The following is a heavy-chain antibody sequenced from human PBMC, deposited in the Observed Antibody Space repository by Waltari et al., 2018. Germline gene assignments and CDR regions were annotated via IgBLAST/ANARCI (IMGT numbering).Heavy chain of an antibody. CDR3: ARGTLLYDSSGYPF. CDR1: GFPFSSCA. D-gene: IGHD3-22*01. J-gene: IGHJ4*02. Sequence: QVQLVESGGGVVQPGRSLRLSCAASGFPFSSCAMHWVGKAPGKGLEWVAVISYDGSNKYYADSVKGRFTISRDNSKNTLYLQMNSLRAEDTAVYYCARGTLLYDSSGYPFWGQGTLVTVSS. CDR2: ISYDGSNK. V-gene: IGHV3-30*01.